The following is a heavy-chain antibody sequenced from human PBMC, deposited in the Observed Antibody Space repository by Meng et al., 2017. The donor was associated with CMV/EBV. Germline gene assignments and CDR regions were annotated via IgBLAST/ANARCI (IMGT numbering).Heavy chain of an antibody. Sequence: GGSLRLSCAASGFTFSSYGMHWVRQAPGKGLEWVAFIRYDGSNKYYADSVKGRFTISRDNSKNTLYLQMNSLRAEDTAVYYCAKEPDTYYDFWSGYYYYYYGMDVWGQGTLVTVSS. CDR1: GFTFSSYG. J-gene: IGHJ6*02. CDR3: AKEPDTYYDFWSGYYYYYYGMDV. CDR2: IRYDGSNK. D-gene: IGHD3-3*01. V-gene: IGHV3-30*02.